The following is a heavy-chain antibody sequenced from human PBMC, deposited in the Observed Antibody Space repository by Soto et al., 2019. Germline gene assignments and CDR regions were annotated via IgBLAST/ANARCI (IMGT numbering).Heavy chain of an antibody. CDR2: IYSTGTI. J-gene: IGHJ5*02. V-gene: IGHV4-4*07. CDR3: ARDVAVSGSGRWFDP. Sequence: SETLSQTCSVGGVCICPLYSNCIRHPAGKGLEWIGRIYSTGTINYNPSLKGRATMSVDTSKNQFSLRLSSVTAADTAVYYCARDVAVSGSGRWFDPWGQGTLVTVSS. CDR1: GVCICPLY. D-gene: IGHD3-10*01.